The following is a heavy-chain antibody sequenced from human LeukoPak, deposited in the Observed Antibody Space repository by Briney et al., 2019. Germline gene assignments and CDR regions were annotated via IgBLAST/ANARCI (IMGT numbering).Heavy chain of an antibody. Sequence: GGSLRLSCVASGFMFSSYWMNWVRQAPGKGRVWGSRINSDGSSTSYADSVKGRFTISRDNAKNTLFLQMNSLRAEDTAVYYCARGPGAFDIWGQGTMVTVSS. J-gene: IGHJ3*02. CDR3: ARGPGAFDI. CDR1: GFMFSSYW. D-gene: IGHD2-2*01. CDR2: INSDGSST. V-gene: IGHV3-74*01.